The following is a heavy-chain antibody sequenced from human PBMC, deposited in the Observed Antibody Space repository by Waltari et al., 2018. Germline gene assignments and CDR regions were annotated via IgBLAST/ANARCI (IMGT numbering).Heavy chain of an antibody. Sequence: QVQLVQSGAEVKKPGASVKVSCKASGYTFTGYYMHWVRQAPGQGLECMECINPNIGGTNYAQKFQGRVTMTRDTSISTAYMELSRLRSDDTAVYYCARDSAAAGSPSFDYWGQGTLVTVSS. CDR1: GYTFTGYY. V-gene: IGHV1-2*02. CDR2: INPNIGGT. D-gene: IGHD6-13*01. CDR3: ARDSAAAGSPSFDY. J-gene: IGHJ4*02.